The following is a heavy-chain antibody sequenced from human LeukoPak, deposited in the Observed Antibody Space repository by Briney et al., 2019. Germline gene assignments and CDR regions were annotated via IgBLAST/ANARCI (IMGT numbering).Heavy chain of an antibody. D-gene: IGHD1-26*01. Sequence: PGGSLRLSCAASGFTFTNYAMSWVRQAPGKGLEWVSIISGSGAGTYYADSVKGRFTISRGNSKSTLYLQMNSLRVEDTAVYYCAKAPYSVIYYGPDYWGQGTLVTVSS. CDR2: ISGSGAGT. CDR3: AKAPYSVIYYGPDY. V-gene: IGHV3-23*01. J-gene: IGHJ4*02. CDR1: GFTFTNYA.